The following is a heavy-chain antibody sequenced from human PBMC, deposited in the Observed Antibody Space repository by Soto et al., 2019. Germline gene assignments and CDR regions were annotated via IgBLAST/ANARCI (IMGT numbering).Heavy chain of an antibody. CDR3: AHTGIVGATPAD. V-gene: IGHV2-5*02. J-gene: IGHJ4*02. Sequence: QITLKESGPTLVKPTQTLTLTCTFSGFSLSTSGVGVGWIRQPPGKALEWLALIYWDDDKRYSPSLKSRLTIXKXXSKNQVVLTMTNMDPVDTATYYCAHTGIVGATPADWGQGTLVTVSS. CDR2: IYWDDDK. CDR1: GFSLSTSGVG. D-gene: IGHD1-26*01.